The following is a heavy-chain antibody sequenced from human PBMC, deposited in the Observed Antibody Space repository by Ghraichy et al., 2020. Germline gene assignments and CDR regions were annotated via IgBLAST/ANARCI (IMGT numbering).Heavy chain of an antibody. CDR3: ARGKPSHCGGDCYSDY. V-gene: IGHV3-74*01. D-gene: IGHD2-21*02. CDR1: ELTFSNYW. Sequence: GGSLRLSCATSELTFSNYWMHWVRQAPGKGLEWVSRINNDGRATDYADSVKGRFTISRDNAKRTLYLQMNSLRDEDSAVYYCARGKPSHCGGDCYSDYWGQGTLVTVSS. J-gene: IGHJ4*02. CDR2: INNDGRAT.